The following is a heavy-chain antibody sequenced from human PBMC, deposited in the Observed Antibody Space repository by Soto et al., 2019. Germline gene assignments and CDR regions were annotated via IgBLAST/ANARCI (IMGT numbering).Heavy chain of an antibody. J-gene: IGHJ3*02. D-gene: IGHD1-1*01. CDR1: GVSINSGGYY. CDR2: IYYTGHT. CDR3: ARGSQLERDALDI. V-gene: IGHV4-31*03. Sequence: QVQLQESGPGLVKPSQTLSLTCSFSGVSINSGGYYWSWLRHHPGKGLEWIGYIYYTGHTFYNASLKSRVAMSLDTSENQFSLKLSSVTAADTAVYYCARGSQLERDALDIWGQGTMVTVSS.